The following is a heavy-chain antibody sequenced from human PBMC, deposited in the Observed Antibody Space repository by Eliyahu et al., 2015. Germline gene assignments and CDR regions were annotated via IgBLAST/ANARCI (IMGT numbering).Heavy chain of an antibody. CDR3: ARRSRERGGSFDY. CDR1: GFTFSSYG. CDR2: IWYDGSKK. D-gene: IGHD3-16*01. Sequence: QVQLVESGGGVVQPGRSLRLSCAASGFTFSSYGMPWVRQXPGKGLXWVAVIWYDGSKKYYADSVKGRFTISRDNSKNTLYLQMNSLRAEDTAVYYCARRSRERGGSFDYWGQGTLVTVSS. J-gene: IGHJ4*02. V-gene: IGHV3-33*01.